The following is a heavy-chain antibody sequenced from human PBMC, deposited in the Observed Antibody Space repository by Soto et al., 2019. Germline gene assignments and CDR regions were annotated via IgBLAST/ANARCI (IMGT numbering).Heavy chain of an antibody. Sequence: QVQLVQSGAAVKTPGSSVKVSCKASGGTFSSLAISWVRQAPGQGLEWMGGLVPVFGTANYEQKCQDRDTITADKATSTSYMDLSSLRSEDTAVYYCARSPGVFDYWGQGTLVTFSS. D-gene: IGHD3-10*01. V-gene: IGHV1-69*06. J-gene: IGHJ4*02. CDR1: GGTFSSLA. CDR2: LVPVFGTA. CDR3: ARSPGVFDY.